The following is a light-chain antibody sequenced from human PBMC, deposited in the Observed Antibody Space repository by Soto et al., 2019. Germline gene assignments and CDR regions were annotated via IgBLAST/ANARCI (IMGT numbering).Light chain of an antibody. J-gene: IGKJ1*01. CDR2: GAS. V-gene: IGKV3D-15*01. Sequence: EIVMTQSPGTLSVSPGDRVTLSCRASQSISINLAWYQHKPGQAPRLLIHGASTRATGVPARISGSGSGTEFTLTISSLQSEDFAVYYCQQFRNWPWTFGQGTKADIK. CDR1: QSISIN. CDR3: QQFRNWPWT.